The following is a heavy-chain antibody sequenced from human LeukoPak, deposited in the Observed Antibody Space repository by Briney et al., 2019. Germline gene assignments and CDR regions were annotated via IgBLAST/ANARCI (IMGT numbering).Heavy chain of an antibody. D-gene: IGHD1-26*01. J-gene: IGHJ3*01. CDR3: ARHQWVPAFDV. CDR2: INPNSGGA. Sequence: ASVKVSCKASGYTFTGYYLHWVRQAPGQGLEWMGWINPNSGGANYAQIFQDRVTMTRDTSISTAYMELSRLRSDDMAVYYCARHQWVPAFDVWGQGTMVTVSS. CDR1: GYTFTGYY. V-gene: IGHV1-2*02.